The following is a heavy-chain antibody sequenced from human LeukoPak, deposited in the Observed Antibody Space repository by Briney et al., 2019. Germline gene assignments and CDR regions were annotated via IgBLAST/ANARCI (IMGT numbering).Heavy chain of an antibody. Sequence: SETLSLTCAVYGGSFSGYYWSWIRQPPGKGLEWIGEINHSGSTNYTPSLKSRVTISVDTSKNKSSLKHSHVTPSDKAVDYRAQVSGITIFGVARYYFDYWGQGTLVTVSS. CDR1: GGSFSGYY. D-gene: IGHD3-3*01. CDR2: INHSGST. J-gene: IGHJ4*02. V-gene: IGHV4-34*01. CDR3: AQVSGITIFGVARYYFDY.